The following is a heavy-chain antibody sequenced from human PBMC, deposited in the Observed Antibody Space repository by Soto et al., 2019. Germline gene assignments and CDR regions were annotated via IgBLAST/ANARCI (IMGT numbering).Heavy chain of an antibody. Sequence: LRLSCAASGFTFSSYAMSWVRQAPGKGLEWVSSISDSGGSTYYADSVKGRFTISRDNSKNTLYLQMNSLRAEDTAVYYCAKVLHYYYYGMDVWGQGTTVTVSS. J-gene: IGHJ6*02. CDR1: GFTFSSYA. CDR2: ISDSGGST. CDR3: AKVLHYYYYGMDV. V-gene: IGHV3-23*01.